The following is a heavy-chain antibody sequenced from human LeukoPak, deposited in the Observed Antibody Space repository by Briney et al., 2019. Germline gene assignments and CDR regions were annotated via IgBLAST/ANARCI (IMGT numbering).Heavy chain of an antibody. CDR1: GFTSSNAW. V-gene: IGHV3-15*01. Sequence: PGGSLRLSCAASGFTSSNAWMSWVRQVSGKGLEWVGRIKSKTEGGITDYAAPVEGRFTISRDDSKNTLHLQMNSLKTEDTAVYYCTTPIMGATRAGFGFWGQGTLVTVSS. D-gene: IGHD1-26*01. J-gene: IGHJ4*02. CDR3: TTPIMGATRAGFGF. CDR2: IKSKTEGGIT.